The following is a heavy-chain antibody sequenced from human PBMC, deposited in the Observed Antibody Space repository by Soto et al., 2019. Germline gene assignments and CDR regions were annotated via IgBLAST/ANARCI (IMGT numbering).Heavy chain of an antibody. CDR1: GFTFNSHT. V-gene: IGHV3-48*04. D-gene: IGHD1-26*01. Sequence: EVQLVESGGGLVQPGGSLRLSCVASGFTFNSHTMNWVRQAPGKGLEWLSYISDSSSTIYYADSVKGRFTISRDNAKNSLYLQMNSLRADDTAVYNCAREVGATGYWGQGTLVTVSS. CDR3: AREVGATGY. J-gene: IGHJ4*02. CDR2: ISDSSSTI.